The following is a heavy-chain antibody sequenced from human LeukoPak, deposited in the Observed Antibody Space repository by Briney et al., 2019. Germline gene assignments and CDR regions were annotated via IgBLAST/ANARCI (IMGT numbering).Heavy chain of an antibody. V-gene: IGHV3-30*02. CDR3: AKDFWSTYDAY. Sequence: GGSLRLSCAASGFTFSDFGMHWVRQAPGKGLEWVAYIRNDGGSRMYADSVKGRFTISRDDSKNTLSLQMNSLRAEDTALYYCAKDFWSTYDAYWGQGTVVTVSS. D-gene: IGHD3-3*01. CDR2: IRNDGGSR. CDR1: GFTFSDFG. J-gene: IGHJ4*02.